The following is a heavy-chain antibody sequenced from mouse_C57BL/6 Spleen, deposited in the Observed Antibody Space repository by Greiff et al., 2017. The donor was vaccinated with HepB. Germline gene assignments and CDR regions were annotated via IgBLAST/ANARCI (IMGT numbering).Heavy chain of an antibody. CDR1: GYSITSGYY. CDR3: ASPLITTGFAY. CDR2: ISYDGSN. D-gene: IGHD1-1*01. Sequence: EVKLMESGPGLVKPSQSLSLTCSVTGYSITSGYYWNWIRQFPGNKLEWMGYISYDGSNNYNPSLKNRISITRDTSKNQFFLKLNSVTTEDTATYYCASPLITTGFAYWGQGTLVTVSA. V-gene: IGHV3-6*01. J-gene: IGHJ3*01.